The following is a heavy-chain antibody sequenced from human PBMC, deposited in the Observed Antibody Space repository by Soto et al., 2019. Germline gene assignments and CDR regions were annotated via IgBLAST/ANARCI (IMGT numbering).Heavy chain of an antibody. CDR2: IAYDGRNK. V-gene: IGHV3-30*04. Sequence: QVQLVESGGGVVQPGRSLRLSCAASGFTFSSYAMHWVRQAPGKGLEWVALIAYDGRNKYYADSVKGRFTISRDNSKNTLYQQMNSLRIEDTAVYDCARELERVFDYWGQGTRVTGSS. CDR3: ARELERVFDY. CDR1: GFTFSSYA. D-gene: IGHD1-1*01. J-gene: IGHJ4*02.